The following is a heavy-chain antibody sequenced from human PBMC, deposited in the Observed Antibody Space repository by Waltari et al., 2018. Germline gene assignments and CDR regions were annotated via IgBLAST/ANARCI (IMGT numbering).Heavy chain of an antibody. J-gene: IGHJ4*02. D-gene: IGHD2-2*02. Sequence: EVQLLESGGGLVQPGGSLRLSCAASGFTFSSYAMSWVRQAPGKGLGWVSAISGSGGSTYYADSVKGRFTISRDNSKNTLYLQMNSLRAEDTAVYYCAKDREGVVVPAAILHYWGQGTLVTVSS. CDR1: GFTFSSYA. V-gene: IGHV3-23*01. CDR3: AKDREGVVVPAAILHY. CDR2: ISGSGGST.